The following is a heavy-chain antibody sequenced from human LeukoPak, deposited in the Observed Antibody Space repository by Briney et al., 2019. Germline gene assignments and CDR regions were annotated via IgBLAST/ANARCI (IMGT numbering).Heavy chain of an antibody. V-gene: IGHV3-23*01. CDR3: AKDRSGSYSAFDY. J-gene: IGHJ4*02. CDR1: GFTFSSYA. CDR2: ISGSGDNT. D-gene: IGHD1-26*01. Sequence: SGGSLRLSCIVSGFTFSSYAMNWVRQAPGKGLEWVAVISGSGDNTYYADSVKGRFTISRDNSKNTLYLQMNSLRAEDTAIYYCAKDRSGSYSAFDYWGQGTLVTVSS.